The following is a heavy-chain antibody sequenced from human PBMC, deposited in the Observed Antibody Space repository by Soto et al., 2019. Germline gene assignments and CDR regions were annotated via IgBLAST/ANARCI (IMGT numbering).Heavy chain of an antibody. J-gene: IGHJ6*02. Sequence: VGSLRLSCAVSGFPFRSYEMNWVRQAPGKGPEWVSYITSSSDAMYYAASVKGRLTVSRDNAKNSLYLQMNSLRAEDTAVYYCAILDFGDYLLSYGVDVWGQGTTVTVSS. V-gene: IGHV3-48*03. CDR1: GFPFRSYE. CDR3: AILDFGDYLLSYGVDV. CDR2: ITSSSDAM. D-gene: IGHD4-17*01.